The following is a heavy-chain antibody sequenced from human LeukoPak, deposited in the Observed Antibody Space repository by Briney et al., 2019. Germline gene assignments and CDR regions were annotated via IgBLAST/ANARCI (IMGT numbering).Heavy chain of an antibody. CDR2: ISSSSYI. CDR3: ASGGGGSYYGVFVY. Sequence: GGSLRLSCAASGFTFSSYSMNWVRQAPGKGLEWVSSISSSSYIYYADSVKGRFTISRDNAKNSLYLQMNSLRAEDTAVYYCASGGGGSYYGVFVYWGQGTLVTVSS. D-gene: IGHD1-26*01. J-gene: IGHJ4*02. CDR1: GFTFSSYS. V-gene: IGHV3-21*01.